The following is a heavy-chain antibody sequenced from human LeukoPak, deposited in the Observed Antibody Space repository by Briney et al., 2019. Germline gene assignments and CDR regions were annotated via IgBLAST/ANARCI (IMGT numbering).Heavy chain of an antibody. Sequence: PSRTLSLTCTVSGGSISSGGYYWSWIRQHPGKGLKWIGFIVTSGTNYYHPSLKSRVTITVDTSKNQFSLKLSSVTAADTAVYYCARTGYDSSDARYFDYWGQGTLVTPSA. J-gene: IGHJ4*02. CDR1: GGSISSGGYY. CDR2: IVTSGTN. CDR3: ARTGYDSSDARYFDY. D-gene: IGHD3-22*01. V-gene: IGHV4-31*03.